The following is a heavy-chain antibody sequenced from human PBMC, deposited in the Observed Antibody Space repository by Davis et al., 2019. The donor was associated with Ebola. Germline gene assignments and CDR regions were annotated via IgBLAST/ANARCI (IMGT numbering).Heavy chain of an antibody. CDR1: GDSVSTNNAA. D-gene: IGHD6-6*01. CDR2: TYYRSKWYL. Sequence: LRLSCAISGDSVSTNNAAWNWIRQSPSRGLEWLGRTYYRSKWYLDYAVSVKSRITIKPDTSKNQLSLQLNSVIPEDTAMYYCAREFSSSFDYWGQGTLVTVSS. J-gene: IGHJ4*02. CDR3: AREFSSSFDY. V-gene: IGHV6-1*01.